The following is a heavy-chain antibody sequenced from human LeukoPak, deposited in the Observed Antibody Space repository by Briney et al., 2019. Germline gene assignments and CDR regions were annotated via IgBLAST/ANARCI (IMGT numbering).Heavy chain of an antibody. Sequence: GGSLRLSCAASGFTFSSYAMHWVRQAPGKGLEWVAVMSYDGSNKFYADSVKGRFTISRDNSKNTLYLQMNSLRTEDTAVYYCARGAVPAASNWFDPWGQGTLVTVSS. CDR1: GFTFSSYA. CDR3: ARGAVPAASNWFDP. J-gene: IGHJ5*02. D-gene: IGHD2-2*01. CDR2: MSYDGSNK. V-gene: IGHV3-30-3*01.